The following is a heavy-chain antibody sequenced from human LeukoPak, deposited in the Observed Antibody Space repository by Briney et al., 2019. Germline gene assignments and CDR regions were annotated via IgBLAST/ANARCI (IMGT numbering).Heavy chain of an antibody. V-gene: IGHV3-7*01. CDR2: IKQDGSDK. D-gene: IGHD3-22*01. CDR3: ARDGRGGYLDY. CDR1: GFTFSTYW. J-gene: IGHJ4*02. Sequence: GGSLRLSCAASGFTFSTYWMSWVRQAPGKGLEWVANIKQDGSDKYYVDSVKGRFTISKDNGKNSLYLQMNSLRAEDTAVYYCARDGRGGYLDYWGRGTLVTGSS.